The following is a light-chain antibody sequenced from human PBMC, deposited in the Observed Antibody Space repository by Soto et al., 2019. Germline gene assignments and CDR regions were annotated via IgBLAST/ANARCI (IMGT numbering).Light chain of an antibody. Sequence: IVLTPSPGTLSLSPVERATLSCRASQSVTSNYLAWYQQKPGQAPRLLIFGASIRDTGIPDSFSGSGSGTDFTLTISRLEPEDFAVYYCQQYGSSPGTFGQGTKVDIK. CDR3: QQYGSSPGT. J-gene: IGKJ1*01. CDR2: GAS. V-gene: IGKV3-20*01. CDR1: QSVTSNY.